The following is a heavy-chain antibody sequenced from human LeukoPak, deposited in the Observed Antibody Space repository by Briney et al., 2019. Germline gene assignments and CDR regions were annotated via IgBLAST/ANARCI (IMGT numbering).Heavy chain of an antibody. CDR1: GGSFSGYY. V-gene: IGHV4-34*01. CDR2: INHSGST. Sequence: KSSETLSLTCAVYGGSFSGYYWSWIRQPPGKGLEWIGEINHSGSTNYNPSLKSRVTISVDTSKNQFSLKLSSVTAADTAVYYCARYQAAAGKLFDYWGQGTLVTVSS. CDR3: ARYQAAAGKLFDY. J-gene: IGHJ4*02. D-gene: IGHD6-13*01.